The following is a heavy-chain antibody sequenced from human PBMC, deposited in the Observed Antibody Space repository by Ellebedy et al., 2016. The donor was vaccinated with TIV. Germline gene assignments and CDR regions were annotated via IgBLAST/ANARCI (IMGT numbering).Heavy chain of an antibody. D-gene: IGHD2-2*02. J-gene: IGHJ6*03. V-gene: IGHV1-8*01. CDR3: ARPRSYCSSTSCYIRSGYYYYMDV. CDR2: MNPNSGNT. Sequence: ASVKVSCXASGYTFTSYDINWVRQATGQGLEWMGWMNPNSGNTGYAQKFQGRVTMTRNTSISTAYMELSSLRSEDTAVYYCARPRSYCSSTSCYIRSGYYYYMDVWGKGTTVTVSS. CDR1: GYTFTSYD.